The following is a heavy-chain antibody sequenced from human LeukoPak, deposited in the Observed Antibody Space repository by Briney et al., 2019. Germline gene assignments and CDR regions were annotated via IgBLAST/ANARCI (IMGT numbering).Heavy chain of an antibody. V-gene: IGHV6-1*01. D-gene: IGHD6-19*01. J-gene: IGHJ4*02. Sequence: SQTLSLTCAISGDSVSSNSAAWNWMRQSPSRGLEWLGRTYYRSKWYSDYAVSVRGRIIINADTSKNQFSLQLSSVTPEDTAVYYCGRYTSGWYIDYWGRGTLVTVSS. CDR2: TYYRSKWYS. CDR3: GRYTSGWYIDY. CDR1: GDSVSSNSAA.